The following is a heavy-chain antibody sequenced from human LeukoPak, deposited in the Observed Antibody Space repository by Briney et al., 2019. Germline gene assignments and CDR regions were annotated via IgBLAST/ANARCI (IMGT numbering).Heavy chain of an antibody. J-gene: IGHJ3*02. CDR3: ARAVLLWFGEPPAFNI. D-gene: IGHD3-10*01. CDR1: GFTFSSYD. V-gene: IGHV3-13*01. CDR2: IGTAGDT. Sequence: GGSLRSFCAASGFTFSSYDMHWVRQATGKGLEWVSAIGTAGDTYYPGSVKGRFTISRENAKNSLYLQMNSLRAGDTAVYYCARAVLLWFGEPPAFNIWGQGRMVTVSS.